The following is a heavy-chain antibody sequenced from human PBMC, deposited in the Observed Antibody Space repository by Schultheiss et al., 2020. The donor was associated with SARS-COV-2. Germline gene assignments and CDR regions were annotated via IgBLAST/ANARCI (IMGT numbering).Heavy chain of an antibody. CDR1: GFSLSTSGMC. CDR2: IDWDDDK. Sequence: SGPTLVKPTQTLTLTCTFSGFSLSTSGMCVSWIRQPPGKALEWLARIDWDDDKRYSPSLKSRLTITKDTSKNQVVLTMTNMDPVDTATYYCAHMTYNWFDPWGQGTLVTVSS. V-gene: IGHV2-5*08. CDR3: AHMTYNWFDP. J-gene: IGHJ5*02.